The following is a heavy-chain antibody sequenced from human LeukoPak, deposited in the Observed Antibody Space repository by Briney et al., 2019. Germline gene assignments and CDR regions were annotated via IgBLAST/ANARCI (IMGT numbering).Heavy chain of an antibody. CDR2: ISGSGGST. D-gene: IGHD5-12*01. Sequence: GGSLRLSCAAYGFTSSTNAMSWVRQAPGKGLEWVSGISGSGGSTYYAVSVKGRFTISRDNSKNTLYLQMNSLRVEDTAVYYCARVGSGYDLDYWGQGTLVTVSS. CDR3: ARVGSGYDLDY. J-gene: IGHJ4*02. CDR1: GFTSSTNA. V-gene: IGHV3-23*01.